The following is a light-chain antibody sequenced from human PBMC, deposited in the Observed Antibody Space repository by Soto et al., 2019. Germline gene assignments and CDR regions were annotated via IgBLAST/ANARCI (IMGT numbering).Light chain of an antibody. V-gene: IGKV3-15*01. J-gene: IGKJ5*01. Sequence: LVIKQSPATLSVSPGERATLSCRASQSVYSNLAWYQEKPGQAPRLLIYGASTRATGIAARFSGSGSGTEFTLTISSLQSEDFAVYYCQQYNNWPITFGQGTRLEI. CDR3: QQYNNWPIT. CDR2: GAS. CDR1: QSVYSN.